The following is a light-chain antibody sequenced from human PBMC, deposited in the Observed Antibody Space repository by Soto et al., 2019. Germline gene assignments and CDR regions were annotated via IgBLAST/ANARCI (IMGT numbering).Light chain of an antibody. CDR1: QSVSSY. V-gene: IGKV3-11*01. J-gene: IGKJ1*01. CDR2: DAS. CDR3: QQRSNW. Sequence: IVLTQSPATLSLSPGERATLSCRASQSVSSYLAWSQQKPGQAPRLLIYDASNRATGIPARFSGSGSGTDFTLTISSLAPEDLAVYYCQQRSNWFGQGTNVDIK.